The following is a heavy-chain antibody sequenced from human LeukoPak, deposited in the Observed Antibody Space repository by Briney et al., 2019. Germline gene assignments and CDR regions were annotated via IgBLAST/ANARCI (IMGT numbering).Heavy chain of an antibody. Sequence: PSETLSLTCTVSGGSISSGGYYWSWIRQPPGKGLEWIGYIYHSGSTYYNPSLKSRVTISVDTSKNQFSLKLNSVTAADTAVYYCARVSPDREGSGSFDYWGQGTLVTVSS. CDR2: IYHSGST. D-gene: IGHD3-10*01. CDR1: GGSISSGGYY. V-gene: IGHV4-30-2*01. J-gene: IGHJ4*02. CDR3: ARVSPDREGSGSFDY.